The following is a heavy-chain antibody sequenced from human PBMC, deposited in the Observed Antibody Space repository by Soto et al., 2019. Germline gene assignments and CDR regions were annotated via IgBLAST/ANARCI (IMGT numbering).Heavy chain of an antibody. Sequence: SVKVSCKASGGTFSSYAISWVRQAPGQGLEWMGGIIPIFGTANYAQKFQGRVTITADKSTSTAYMELSSLRSEDTAVYYCASNALAYDSSGYYYAYFGYWGQGTLVTVSS. CDR3: ASNALAYDSSGYYYAYFGY. CDR2: IIPIFGTA. D-gene: IGHD3-22*01. J-gene: IGHJ4*02. V-gene: IGHV1-69*06. CDR1: GGTFSSYA.